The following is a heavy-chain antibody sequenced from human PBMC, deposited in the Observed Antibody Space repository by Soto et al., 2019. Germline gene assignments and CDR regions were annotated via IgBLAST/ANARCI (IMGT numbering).Heavy chain of an antibody. J-gene: IGHJ4*02. CDR3: ASKSYYGSGSYYNDY. Sequence: EVQLVESGGGLVQPGGSLRLSCAASGFTVSSNYMSWVRQAPGKGLEWVSVIYSGGSTYYADSVKGRFTISRDNSKNTLYLQMNSLRAEETAVYYCASKSYYGSGSYYNDYWGQGTLVTVSS. CDR2: IYSGGST. V-gene: IGHV3-66*01. D-gene: IGHD3-10*01. CDR1: GFTVSSNY.